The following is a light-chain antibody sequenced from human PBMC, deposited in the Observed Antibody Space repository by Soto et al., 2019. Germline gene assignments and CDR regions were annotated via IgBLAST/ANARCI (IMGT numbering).Light chain of an antibody. CDR2: GVV. Sequence: QSALTQPASVSGSPGQSITISCTGTSSDVGGYKSVSWFQHYPGKAPKVLIYGVVNRPSGVSNRFSGSKSGNTASLTISGLQAEDEADYYCSSYTSSITVFGGGTKVTVL. J-gene: IGLJ3*02. V-gene: IGLV2-14*03. CDR1: SSDVGGYKS. CDR3: SSYTSSITV.